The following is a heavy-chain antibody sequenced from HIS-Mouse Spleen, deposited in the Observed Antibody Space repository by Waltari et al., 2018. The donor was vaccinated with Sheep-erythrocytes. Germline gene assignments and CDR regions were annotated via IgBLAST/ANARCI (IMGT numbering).Heavy chain of an antibody. D-gene: IGHD6-6*01. CDR3: AGPSIAARPNAFDI. CDR2: INPNSGGT. Sequence: QVQLVQSGAEVKKPGASVKVSCKASGYTFTGYYMHWVRQAPGQGLEWMGWINPNSGGTNYEQKFQGRVTMTRDTSISTAYMELSRLRSDDTAVYYCAGPSIAARPNAFDIWGQGTMVTVSS. CDR1: GYTFTGYY. J-gene: IGHJ3*02. V-gene: IGHV1-2*02.